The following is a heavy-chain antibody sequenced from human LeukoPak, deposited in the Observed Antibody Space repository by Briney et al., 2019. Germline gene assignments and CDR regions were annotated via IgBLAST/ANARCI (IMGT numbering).Heavy chain of an antibody. J-gene: IGHJ6*02. V-gene: IGHV3-30-3*01. CDR1: GFTFSTSA. CDR2: ISYDGSNI. Sequence: PGGSLRLSCAASGFTFSTSAMHWVRQAPGKGLEWVAVISYDGSNIYYADSVKGRFTISRDNSKNTLYLQMNSLRAEDTAVYYCAREGAKTSWWLPDSGMGLDVWGQGTTVTVSS. CDR3: AREGAKTSWWLPDSGMGLDV. D-gene: IGHD5-12*01.